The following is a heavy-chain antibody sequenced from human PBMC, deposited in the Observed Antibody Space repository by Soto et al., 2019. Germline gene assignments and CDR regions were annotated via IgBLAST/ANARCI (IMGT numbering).Heavy chain of an antibody. V-gene: IGHV4-59*01. Sequence: ASETLSLTCTVSGDTIGSYYWSWIRQPPGKGLEWIGYIYFTGSTNYNPSLKSRVTISVDTSKNQFSLKLSSVTAADTAVYYCARGPCSSASCYTGDYWGQGTLVTVSS. CDR1: GDTIGSYY. CDR3: ARGPCSSASCYTGDY. J-gene: IGHJ4*02. CDR2: IYFTGST. D-gene: IGHD2-2*02.